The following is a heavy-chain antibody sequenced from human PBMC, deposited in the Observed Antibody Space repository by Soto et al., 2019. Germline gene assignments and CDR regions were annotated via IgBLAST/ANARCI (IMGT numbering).Heavy chain of an antibody. CDR2: ISGSGGST. CDR3: AKDPARQNYDVWSCYSRNAFDI. Sequence: EVQLLESGGGLVQPGGSLRLSCAASGFTFSSYAMSWVRQAPGKGLEWVSAISGSGGSTYYADSVKGRVTISRDNPKNARYLQMTSRRAEDTEVYYCAKDPARQNYDVWSCYSRNAFDIRGQGTTVTVSS. V-gene: IGHV3-23*01. J-gene: IGHJ3*02. CDR1: GFTFSSYA. D-gene: IGHD3-3*01.